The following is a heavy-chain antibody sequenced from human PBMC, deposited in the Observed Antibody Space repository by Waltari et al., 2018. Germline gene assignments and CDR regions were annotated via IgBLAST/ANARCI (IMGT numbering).Heavy chain of an antibody. CDR3: ARAGLGSPSPWLQIFDS. J-gene: IGHJ5*01. CDR1: GFTLSHNY. Sequence: EVQLVESGGGLIQPGGALTPSCVASGFTLSHNYTRWVRQAPGKGVDGVAVMQPSGPANCKDSCKGRFTSSRDSAKSTLYLQMKSLRDEDTAVYFCARAGLGSPSPWLQIFDSWGQGTLVTVSS. V-gene: IGHV3-53*01. CDR2: MQPSGPA. D-gene: IGHD5-12*01.